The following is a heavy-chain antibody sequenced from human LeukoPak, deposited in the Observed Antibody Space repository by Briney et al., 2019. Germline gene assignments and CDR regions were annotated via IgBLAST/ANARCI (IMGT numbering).Heavy chain of an antibody. D-gene: IGHD4-17*01. V-gene: IGHV1-69*04. Sequence: SVKVSCKASGGTFSSYAISWVRQAPGQGLEWMGRIIPIFGIANYAQKFQGRVTITADKSTSTAYMELSSLRSEDTAVYYCARDYPLTTGWFDPWGQGTLVTVSS. CDR3: ARDYPLTTGWFDP. J-gene: IGHJ5*02. CDR1: GGTFSSYA. CDR2: IIPIFGIA.